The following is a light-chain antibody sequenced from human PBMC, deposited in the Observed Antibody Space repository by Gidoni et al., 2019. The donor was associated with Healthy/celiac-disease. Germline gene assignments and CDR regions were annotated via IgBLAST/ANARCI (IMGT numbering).Light chain of an antibody. V-gene: IGKV1-33*01. CDR2: DAS. CDR1: QDISNY. Sequence: DIQMTQSRSYLSAAVGDRVTITCQASQDISNYLNWYQQKPGKAPKLLIYDASNLETGVPSRFSGSESGTDFTFTISGLQPEDIATYYCQQYDNLPFTFGPGTKVDIK. J-gene: IGKJ3*01. CDR3: QQYDNLPFT.